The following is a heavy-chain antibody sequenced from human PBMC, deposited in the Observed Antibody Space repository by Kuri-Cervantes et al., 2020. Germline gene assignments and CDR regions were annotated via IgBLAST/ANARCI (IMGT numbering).Heavy chain of an antibody. D-gene: IGHD3-22*01. CDR1: GFTFKNYE. CDR2: IRSSGGTI. J-gene: IGHJ1*01. CDR3: ARVVYYSDSSGYYPEYFQH. Sequence: GESLKISCAASGFTFKNYEMHWVRQAPGKGLEWVSNIRSSGGTIYYADSVKGRFTISRDNSKNTLYLQMNSLRAEDTAVYFCARVVYYSDSSGYYPEYFQHWGQGTLVSVSS. V-gene: IGHV3-48*03.